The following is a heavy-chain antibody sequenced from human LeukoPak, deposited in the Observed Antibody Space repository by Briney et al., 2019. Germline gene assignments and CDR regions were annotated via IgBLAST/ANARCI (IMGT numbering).Heavy chain of an antibody. CDR2: ISNDGNTK. J-gene: IGHJ2*01. Sequence: PGGSLRLSCAASGFTFSTYAFHWVRQDPGKGLQWVAVISNDGNTKFYADSVKGRFTISRDNSKNTLFLQMTSLRAEDTALYHCVREALYCSGDRCYMGNYWFFDLWGRGSQVTVFS. V-gene: IGHV3-30-3*01. D-gene: IGHD2-15*01. CDR1: GFTFSTYA. CDR3: VREALYCSGDRCYMGNYWFFDL.